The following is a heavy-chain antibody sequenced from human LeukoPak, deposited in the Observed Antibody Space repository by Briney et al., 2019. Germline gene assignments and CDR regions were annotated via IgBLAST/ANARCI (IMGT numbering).Heavy chain of an antibody. J-gene: IGHJ4*02. Sequence: ASVKVSCKTSGYTFTDYYMHWVRQAPGQGLEWMGWINPNSGGTNYAQKFYARVTMTRDTSISTAYMELSRLRSDDTAVFYCARSPDILTGENFDYWGQGTLVTVSS. CDR1: GYTFTDYY. D-gene: IGHD3-9*01. CDR3: ARSPDILTGENFDY. V-gene: IGHV1-2*02. CDR2: INPNSGGT.